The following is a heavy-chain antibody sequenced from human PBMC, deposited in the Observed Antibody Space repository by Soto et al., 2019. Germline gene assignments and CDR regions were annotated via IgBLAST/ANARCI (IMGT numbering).Heavy chain of an antibody. CDR2: MNPNSGNT. V-gene: IGHV1-8*01. D-gene: IGHD3-22*01. CDR3: AREKSSGYYYDY. J-gene: IGHJ4*02. CDR1: GYTFTSYD. Sequence: QVQLVQSGAEVKKPGASVKVSCKASGYTFTSYDINWVRQATGQGLEWMGWMNPNSGNTAYAQKFQGRVTMTRNTSISTAYMALSSLRSEDTAVYYCAREKSSGYYYDYWGQGTLVTVSS.